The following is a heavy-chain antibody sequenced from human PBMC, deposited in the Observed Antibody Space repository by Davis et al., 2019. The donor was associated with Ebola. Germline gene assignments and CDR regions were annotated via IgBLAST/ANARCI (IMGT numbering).Heavy chain of an antibody. Sequence: GESLKISCAASGFTFRSYGMHWVRQAPGKGLEWVAVIWYDGNNEFYADSVKGRFTISRDNSKSTLYLQMNSLRVEDTALYHCARDSELTPGPLELDDWGQGTLVTVSS. D-gene: IGHD1-7*01. CDR2: IWYDGNNE. CDR1: GFTFRSYG. V-gene: IGHV3-33*01. J-gene: IGHJ4*02. CDR3: ARDSELTPGPLELDD.